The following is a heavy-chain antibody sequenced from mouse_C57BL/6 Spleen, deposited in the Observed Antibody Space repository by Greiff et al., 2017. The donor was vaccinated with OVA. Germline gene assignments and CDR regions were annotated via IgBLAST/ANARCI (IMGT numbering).Heavy chain of an antibody. CDR1: GYAFTNYL. J-gene: IGHJ4*01. CDR2: INPGSGGT. Sequence: QVQLKESGAELVRPGTSVKVSCKASGYAFTNYLIEWVKQRPGQGLEWIGVINPGSGGTNYNEKFKGKATLTADKSSSTAYMQLSSLTSEDSAVYFCARFRDYWGQGTSVTVSS. CDR3: ARFRDY. V-gene: IGHV1-54*01.